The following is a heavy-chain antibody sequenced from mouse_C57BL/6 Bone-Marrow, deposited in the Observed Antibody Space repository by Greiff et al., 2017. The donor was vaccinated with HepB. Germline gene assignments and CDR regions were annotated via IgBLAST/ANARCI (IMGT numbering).Heavy chain of an antibody. Sequence: QVQLQQSGAELARPGASVKLSCKASGNTFTSYGISWVKQRTGQGLEWIGEIYPRSGNTYYNEKFKGKATLTADKSSSTAYMELRSLTSEDSAVYFCARWGLLCPMDYWGQGTSVTVSS. V-gene: IGHV1-81*01. D-gene: IGHD1-1*02. CDR2: IYPRSGNT. J-gene: IGHJ4*01. CDR3: ARWGLLCPMDY. CDR1: GNTFTSYG.